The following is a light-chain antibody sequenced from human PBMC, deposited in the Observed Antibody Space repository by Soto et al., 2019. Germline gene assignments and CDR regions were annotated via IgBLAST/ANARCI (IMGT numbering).Light chain of an antibody. J-gene: IGKJ5*01. CDR2: IAS. CDR1: QGIRNY. Sequence: DIQLTQSPSFLSASVVDRFTITFRASQGIRNYLAWYQQKPGRAPKLLIYIASTLQSGVPSRFSGSYSGTEFTLTITSLQPEDFATYYCQQVNSYPITFGQGTRLEIK. CDR3: QQVNSYPIT. V-gene: IGKV1-9*01.